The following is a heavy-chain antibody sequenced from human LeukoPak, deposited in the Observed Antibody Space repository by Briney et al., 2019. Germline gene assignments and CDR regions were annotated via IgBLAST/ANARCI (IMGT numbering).Heavy chain of an antibody. V-gene: IGHV3-11*04. D-gene: IGHD4-23*01. CDR2: ISPASNTK. CDR1: GFTLSDYY. CDR3: ARHDYGGSRVTFDI. J-gene: IGHJ3*02. Sequence: PGRSLRLSCAASGFTLSDYYMSCIRQAPGKGLEWVSYISPASNTKRYADSVKGRFTFSRDNAKNSLYLQMNSLGSDDTALYYCARHDYGGSRVTFDISGQGTMVSVSS.